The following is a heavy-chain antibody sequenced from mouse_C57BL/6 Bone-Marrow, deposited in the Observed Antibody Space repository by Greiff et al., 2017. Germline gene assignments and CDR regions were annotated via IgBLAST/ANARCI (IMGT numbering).Heavy chain of an antibody. CDR1: GFSLTSYG. V-gene: IGHV2-2*01. J-gene: IGHJ1*03. D-gene: IGHD1-1*01. CDR3: ARNYYGSSRYFDV. Sequence: VKLVESGPGLVQPSQSLSITCTVSGFSLTSYGVHWVRQSPGKGLEWLGVIWSGGSTDYNAAFISRLSISKDNSKSQVFFKMNSLQADDTAIYYCARNYYGSSRYFDVWGTGTTVTVSS. CDR2: IWSGGST.